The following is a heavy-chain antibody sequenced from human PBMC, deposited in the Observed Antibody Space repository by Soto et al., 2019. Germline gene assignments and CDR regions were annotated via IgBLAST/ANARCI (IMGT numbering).Heavy chain of an antibody. CDR3: ARANQYSSGWYDTGFAFDI. V-gene: IGHV5-51*01. CDR2: IYPGDSDT. Sequence: PGESLKISCKGSGYSFTSYWIGWVRQMPGKGLEWMGIIYPGDSDTRYSPSFQGQVTISADKSISTAYLQWSSLKASDTAMYYCARANQYSSGWYDTGFAFDIWGQGTMVTVSS. J-gene: IGHJ3*02. D-gene: IGHD6-19*01. CDR1: GYSFTSYW.